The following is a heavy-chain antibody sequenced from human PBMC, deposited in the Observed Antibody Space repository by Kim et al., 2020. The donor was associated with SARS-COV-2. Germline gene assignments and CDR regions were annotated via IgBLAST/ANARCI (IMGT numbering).Heavy chain of an antibody. V-gene: IGHV3-48*02. CDR2: ISTSSSYI. CDR3: ATSYCGGDCVTKYFEY. Sequence: GSLRLSCSASVFTFSTYSMNWVRQAPGKGLEWVSYISTSSSYIYYADSVRGRFTISRDNAKDSLYLQINSLRDEDTAVYYCATSYCGGDCVTKYFEYWG. D-gene: IGHD2-21*01. CDR1: VFTFSTYS. J-gene: IGHJ4*01.